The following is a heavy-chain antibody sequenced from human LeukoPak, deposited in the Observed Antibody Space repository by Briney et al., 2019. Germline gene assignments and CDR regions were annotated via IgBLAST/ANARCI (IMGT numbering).Heavy chain of an antibody. CDR1: GFTFSNYD. V-gene: IGHV3-23*01. D-gene: IGHD6-19*01. Sequence: PGGSLRLSCVASGFTFSNYDMSWVRQAPGKGLEWVSSISDSGGSTYYADSVKGRFTISRDNSKNTLYLQMTNLRAADTAVYYCAKDLSRAVAADWFDPWDQGSLVTVSS. CDR3: AKDLSRAVAADWFDP. J-gene: IGHJ5*02. CDR2: ISDSGGST.